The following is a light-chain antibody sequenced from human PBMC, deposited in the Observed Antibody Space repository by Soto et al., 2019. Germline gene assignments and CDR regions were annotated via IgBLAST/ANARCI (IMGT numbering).Light chain of an antibody. CDR1: QSISYW. Sequence: DIQMTQSPSTLSASVGDRVIITCRASQSISYWLAWYQQKPGKAPKSLIYKASTLGSGVPSRFSGSGSGTEFNLTISSLQPDDFASDYGQQYNSYPITFGGGTEVEIK. V-gene: IGKV1-5*03. CDR2: KAS. J-gene: IGKJ4*01. CDR3: QQYNSYPIT.